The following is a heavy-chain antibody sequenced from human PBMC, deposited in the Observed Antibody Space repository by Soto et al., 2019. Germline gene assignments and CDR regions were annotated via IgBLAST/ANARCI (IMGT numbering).Heavy chain of an antibody. CDR1: GYSFTSYW. CDR3: AKREYYYDSTGYYRDAYDV. D-gene: IGHD3-22*01. Sequence: GESLKISCKGSGYSFTSYWIGWVRQMPGKGLEWMGIIYPSDSDTRYNPSFKGQVTISVDTSISTAYLQWSSLKASDTAIYFCAKREYYYDSTGYYRDAYDVWGQGTMVT. V-gene: IGHV5-51*01. CDR2: IYPSDSDT. J-gene: IGHJ3*01.